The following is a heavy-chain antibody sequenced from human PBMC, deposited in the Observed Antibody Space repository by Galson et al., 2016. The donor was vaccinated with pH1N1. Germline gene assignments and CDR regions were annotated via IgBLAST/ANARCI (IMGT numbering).Heavy chain of an antibody. CDR2: IYYTGTT. J-gene: IGHJ4*01. CDR3: ARVLSSYRSLIDY. Sequence: ETLSLTCSVSGDSINNYYWTWIRQPPGKGLEWIGYIYYTGTTKYNPSLKGRVTISVDMSKNQFSLKLNSATAADTAMYYCARVLSSYRSLIDYWGQGTLVTVSS. CDR1: GDSINNYY. V-gene: IGHV4-59*01. D-gene: IGHD6-13*01.